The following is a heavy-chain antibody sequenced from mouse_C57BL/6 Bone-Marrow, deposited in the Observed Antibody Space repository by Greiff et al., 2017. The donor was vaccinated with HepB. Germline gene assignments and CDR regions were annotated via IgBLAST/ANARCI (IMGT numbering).Heavy chain of an antibody. D-gene: IGHD2-5*01. CDR1: GYTFTDYY. CDR3: ARSVYSNYDY. J-gene: IGHJ2*01. CDR2: IYPGSGNT. V-gene: IGHV1-76*01. Sequence: QVQLKESGAELVRPGASVKLSCKASGYTFTDYYINWVKQRPGQGLEWIARIYPGSGNTYYNEKFKGKATLTAEKSSSTAYMQLSSLTSEDSAVYFCARSVYSNYDYWGQGTTLTVSS.